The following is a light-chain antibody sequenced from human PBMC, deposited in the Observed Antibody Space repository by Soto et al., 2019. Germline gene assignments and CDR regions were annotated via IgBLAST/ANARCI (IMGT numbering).Light chain of an antibody. Sequence: QSVLTQLPSASGTPGQRVTISCSGSSSNIGSNTVNWYQQLPGTAPKLLIYTNNQRPSGVPDRFSGSKSGTSASLAISGLQSEDEADYYCAAWDDSLSGYVFGTGTKVTAL. CDR2: TNN. J-gene: IGLJ1*01. CDR1: SSNIGSNT. V-gene: IGLV1-44*01. CDR3: AAWDDSLSGYV.